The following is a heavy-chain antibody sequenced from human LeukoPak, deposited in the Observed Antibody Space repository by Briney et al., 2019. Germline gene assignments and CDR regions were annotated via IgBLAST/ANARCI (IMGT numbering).Heavy chain of an antibody. CDR3: ARGLIPRIVVVPAAIPDAFDI. CDR1: GGTFSSYA. V-gene: IGHV1-69*13. D-gene: IGHD2-2*01. Sequence: GASVKVSCKASGGTFSSYAISWVRQAPGQGLEWMGGIIPIFGTANYAQKFQGRVTITADESTSTAYMELSSLRSEDTAVYYCARGLIPRIVVVPAAIPDAFDIWGQGTMVTVSS. CDR2: IIPIFGTA. J-gene: IGHJ3*02.